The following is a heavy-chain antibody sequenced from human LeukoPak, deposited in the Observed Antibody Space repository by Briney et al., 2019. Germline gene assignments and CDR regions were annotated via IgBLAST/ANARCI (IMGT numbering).Heavy chain of an antibody. J-gene: IGHJ6*02. D-gene: IGHD6-19*01. CDR1: GGSISSGGYY. CDR2: IYYSGST. Sequence: SQTLSLTCTVSGGSISSGGYYWSWIRQHPGKGLEWIGYIYYSGSTYYNPSLKSRVTISVDTSKNQFSLKLSSVTAADTAVYYCARDHQAYSSGYYGMDVWGQGTTVTVSS. V-gene: IGHV4-31*03. CDR3: ARDHQAYSSGYYGMDV.